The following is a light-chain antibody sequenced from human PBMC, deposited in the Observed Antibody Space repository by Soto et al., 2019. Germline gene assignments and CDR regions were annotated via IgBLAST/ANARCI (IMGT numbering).Light chain of an antibody. Sequence: QSVLTQPASVSGSPGQSIAISCTGTSSDVGGYSYVSWYQQQPGKAPKLMISDVSNRPSGVSGRFSGSKSGNTASLTISGLQAEDEADYYCASYTTSSTYVLGTGTRSPS. CDR2: DVS. J-gene: IGLJ1*01. CDR3: ASYTTSSTYV. V-gene: IGLV2-14*01. CDR1: SSDVGGYSY.